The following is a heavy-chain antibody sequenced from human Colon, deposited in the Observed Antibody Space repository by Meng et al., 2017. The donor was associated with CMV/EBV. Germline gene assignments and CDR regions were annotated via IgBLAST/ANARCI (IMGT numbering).Heavy chain of an antibody. CDR3: AALTTGYYAGMDV. V-gene: IGHV5-51*01. D-gene: IGHD2-15*01. Sequence: GESLKISCKASGYRFTGYWIGWVRQMPGKGLEWMGIIYPGDSETKYGPSFQGQVTMSVDKSINAAYLQWRSLKASDTATYYCAALTTGYYAGMDVWGQGTTVTVSS. J-gene: IGHJ6*02. CDR1: GYRFTGYW. CDR2: IYPGDSET.